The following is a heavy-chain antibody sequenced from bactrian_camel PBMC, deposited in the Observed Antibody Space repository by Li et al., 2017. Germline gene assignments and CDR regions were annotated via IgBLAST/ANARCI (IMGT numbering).Heavy chain of an antibody. J-gene: IGHJ4*01. D-gene: IGHD2*01. Sequence: HVQLVESGGGSVQAGGSLRLSCAASGYTYNRNCMAWFRQAPGKEREGVARIATGSGNTYYADSVKGRFTIPQDNAKNTVYLQMNSLKPEDTAMYYCATQFLEASCAVVHAIDDWGQGTQVTVS. CDR3: ATQFLEASCAVVHAIDD. CDR2: IATGSGNT. V-gene: IGHV3S1*01. CDR1: GYTYNRNC.